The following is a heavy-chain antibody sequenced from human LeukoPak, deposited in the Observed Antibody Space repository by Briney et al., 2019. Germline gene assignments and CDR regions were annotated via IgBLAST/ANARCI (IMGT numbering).Heavy chain of an antibody. CDR1: GFTFSSYA. V-gene: IGHV3-23*01. J-gene: IGHJ4*02. CDR2: ISGSGGST. CDR3: AKRPHPYSSSSFDY. Sequence: GGSLRLSCAASGFTFSSYAMSWVRQAPGKGLEWVSAISGSGGSTYYADSVKGRFTISRDNSKNTLYLQMNSLRAEDTAVYYCAKRPHPYSSSSFDYWAREPWSPSPQ. D-gene: IGHD6-13*01.